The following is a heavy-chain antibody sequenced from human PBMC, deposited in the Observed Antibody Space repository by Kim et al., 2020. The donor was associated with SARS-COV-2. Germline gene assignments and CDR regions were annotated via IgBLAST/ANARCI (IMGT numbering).Heavy chain of an antibody. CDR3: ARGGYSSSWYFLWPEWNDVSVNYYYYGMDV. Sequence: SETLSLTCTVSGGSISSGGYYWSWIRQHPGKGLEWIGYIYYSGSTYYNPSLKSRVTISVDTSKNQFSLKLSSVTAADTAVYYCARGGYSSSWYFLWPEWNDVSVNYYYYGMDVWGQGTTVTVSS. D-gene: IGHD6-13*01. J-gene: IGHJ6*02. V-gene: IGHV4-31*03. CDR1: GGSISSGGYY. CDR2: IYYSGST.